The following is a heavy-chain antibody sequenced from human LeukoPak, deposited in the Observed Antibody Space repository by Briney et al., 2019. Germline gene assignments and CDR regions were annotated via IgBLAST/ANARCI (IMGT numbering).Heavy chain of an antibody. CDR1: GGSISSDDSY. CDR3: ARHMEGREVAATLGAFDV. Sequence: SETLSLTCIVSGGSISSDDSYWAWIRQPPGKGLEWIGAIYYNGNTYYNPSLQSRVTMSVDTSKNQFSLNLASVTAADTAVYYCARHMEGREVAATLGAFDVWGQGTMYTVSS. D-gene: IGHD6-19*01. CDR2: IYYNGNT. J-gene: IGHJ3*01. V-gene: IGHV4-39*01.